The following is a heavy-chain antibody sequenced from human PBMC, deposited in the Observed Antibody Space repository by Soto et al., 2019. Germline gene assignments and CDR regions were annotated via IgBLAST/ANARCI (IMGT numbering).Heavy chain of an antibody. CDR3: ATTGIVSGGVLRFLEWLPYDY. V-gene: IGHV5-51*01. D-gene: IGHD3-3*01. CDR1: GYSFTSYW. Sequence: PGESLKISCKGSGYSFTSYWIGWVRQMPGKGLEWMGIIYPGDSDTRYSPSFQGQVTISADKSISTAYLQWSSLKASDTAMYYCATTGIVSGGVLRFLEWLPYDYWGQGTLVTVSS. CDR2: IYPGDSDT. J-gene: IGHJ4*02.